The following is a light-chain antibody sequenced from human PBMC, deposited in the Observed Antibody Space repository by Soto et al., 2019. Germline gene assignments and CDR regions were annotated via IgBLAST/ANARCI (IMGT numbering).Light chain of an antibody. CDR2: EGS. CDR3: CSYAGSVV. Sequence: QSVLTQPASVSGSPGQSITISCTGTSSDVGSYNLVSWYQQHPGKAPKLMIYEGSKRPSGVSNRFSGSKSGNTASLTISGLQAKDEADYYCCSYAGSVVFGGWTKVTVL. J-gene: IGLJ2*01. CDR1: SSDVGSYNL. V-gene: IGLV2-23*01.